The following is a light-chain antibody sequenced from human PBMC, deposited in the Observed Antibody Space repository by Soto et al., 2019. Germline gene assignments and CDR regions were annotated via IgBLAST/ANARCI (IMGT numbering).Light chain of an antibody. V-gene: IGKV3-20*01. J-gene: IGKJ4*01. CDR1: QSINNNY. CDR2: GAS. Sequence: FVMTQSPRTLSLSPGERATLSCRASQSINNNYVAWYQQKAGQAPSLLIYGASDSATGVPDRFSGSGSGTDSTLTISRLEPEYLALYFWQHHGYLIGFCGGIKLESK. CDR3: QHHGYLIG.